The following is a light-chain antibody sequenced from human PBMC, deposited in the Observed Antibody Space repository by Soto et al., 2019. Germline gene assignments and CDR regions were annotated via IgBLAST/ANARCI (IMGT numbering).Light chain of an antibody. Sequence: QSVLTQPPSPSGTPGQRVTISCSGSSSNIGINYVYWYQQLPGTAPKLLIFRDNQRPSGVPDRFSGSKSGTSASLAISGLRSEDEADYYCAAWDDSLNGLFGGGTKLTVL. V-gene: IGLV1-47*01. CDR1: SSNIGINY. CDR3: AAWDDSLNGL. J-gene: IGLJ2*01. CDR2: RDN.